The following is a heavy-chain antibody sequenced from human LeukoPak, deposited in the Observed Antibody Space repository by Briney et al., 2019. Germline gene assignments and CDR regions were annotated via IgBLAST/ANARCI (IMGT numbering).Heavy chain of an antibody. CDR2: IYTSGCT. J-gene: IGHJ5*02. CDR1: GGSISSYY. Sequence: SETLSLTCTVSGGSISSYYWSWIRQPAGKGLEWIGRIYTSGCTNYNPSLKSRVTMSVDTSKNQFSLKLSSVTAADTAVYYCARARGAAGRSWFDPWGQGTLVTVSS. CDR3: ARARGAAGRSWFDP. V-gene: IGHV4-4*07. D-gene: IGHD6-13*01.